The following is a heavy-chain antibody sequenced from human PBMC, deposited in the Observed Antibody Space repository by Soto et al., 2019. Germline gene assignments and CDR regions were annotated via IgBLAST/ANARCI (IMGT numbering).Heavy chain of an antibody. D-gene: IGHD3-10*01. CDR3: ARDGTLLWFGELFRQTTYYFDY. CDR2: ISYDGSNK. J-gene: IGHJ4*02. CDR1: GFTFSSYA. Sequence: GGSLRLSCAASGFTFSSYAMHWVRQAPGKGLEWVAVISYDGSNKYYADSVKGRFTISRDNSKSTLYLQMNSLRAEDTAVYYCARDGTLLWFGELFRQTTYYFDYWGQGTLVTVSS. V-gene: IGHV3-30-3*01.